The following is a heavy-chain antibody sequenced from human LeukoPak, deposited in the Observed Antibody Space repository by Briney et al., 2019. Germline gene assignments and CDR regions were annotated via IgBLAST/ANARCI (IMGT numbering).Heavy chain of an antibody. CDR1: VGSFSGHF. CDR3: ARSYCSGDCYSAFDI. Sequence: SETLSLTCAVYVGSFSGHFWSWIRQPPGEGLQWIGEINHSGSTNYSPSLKSRVTMSVDTFKNQFSLELSSVTAADTAVYFCARSYCSGDCYSAFDIWGQGTTVIVSS. J-gene: IGHJ3*02. CDR2: INHSGST. D-gene: IGHD2-21*02. V-gene: IGHV4-34*01.